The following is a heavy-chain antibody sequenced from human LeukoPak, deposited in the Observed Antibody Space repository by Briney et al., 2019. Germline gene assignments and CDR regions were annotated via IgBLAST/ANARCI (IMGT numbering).Heavy chain of an antibody. CDR1: GFTFSSYS. Sequence: PGGSLRLSCAASGFTFSSYSMNWVRQAPGKGLEWVSSISSSSSYIYYADSAKGRFTISRDNAKNSLYLQMNSLRAEDTAVYYCASPGYYDSSAPDAFDIWGQGTMVTVSS. CDR2: ISSSSSYI. J-gene: IGHJ3*02. CDR3: ASPGYYDSSAPDAFDI. V-gene: IGHV3-21*01. D-gene: IGHD3-22*01.